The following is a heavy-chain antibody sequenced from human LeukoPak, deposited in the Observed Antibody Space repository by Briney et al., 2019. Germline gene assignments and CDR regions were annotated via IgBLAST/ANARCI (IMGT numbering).Heavy chain of an antibody. V-gene: IGHV3-11*01. D-gene: IGHD6-19*01. CDR3: AREGEDDSGWETNFDY. CDR1: GFTFSDYY. CDR2: ISSSGSTI. J-gene: IGHJ4*02. Sequence: GGSLRLSCAASGFTFSDYYMSWIRQAPGKGLEWVSYISSSGSTIYYADSVKGRFTISRDNAKNSLYLQMNSLRAEDTAVYYCAREGEDDSGWETNFDYWGQGTLVTVSS.